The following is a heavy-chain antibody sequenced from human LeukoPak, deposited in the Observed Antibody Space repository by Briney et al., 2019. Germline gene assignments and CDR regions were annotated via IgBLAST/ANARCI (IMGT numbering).Heavy chain of an antibody. CDR2: IYTSGST. D-gene: IGHD5-24*01. V-gene: IGHV4-61*02. CDR3: ARDVDGYNLLDV. CDR1: GGSISSGSYY. J-gene: IGHJ6*04. Sequence: SETLSLTSTVSGGSISSGSYYWSWIRQPAGKGLEWIGRIYTSGSTNYNPSLKSRVTISVDTSKNQFSLKLSSVTAADTAVYYCARDVDGYNLLDVWGKGTTVTVSS.